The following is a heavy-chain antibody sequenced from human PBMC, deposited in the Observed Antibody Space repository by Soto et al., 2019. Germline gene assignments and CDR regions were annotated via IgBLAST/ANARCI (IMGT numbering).Heavy chain of an antibody. CDR1: GGSFSGYQ. CDR3: ARGLILWFGELSRRGGYYYYMDV. Sequence: QVQLQQWGAGLLKPSETLSLTCAVYGGSFSGYQWSWIRQTPGKGLEWIGEINDSGNINYNPSLKSRVTILLDTPKCQISLKLSSVTAADSAVYYCARGLILWFGELSRRGGYYYYMDVWGKGNTVTVSS. D-gene: IGHD3-10*01. CDR2: INDSGNI. V-gene: IGHV4-34*01. J-gene: IGHJ6*03.